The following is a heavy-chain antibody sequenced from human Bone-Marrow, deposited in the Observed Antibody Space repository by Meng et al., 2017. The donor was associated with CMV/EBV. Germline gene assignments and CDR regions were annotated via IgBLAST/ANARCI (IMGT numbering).Heavy chain of an antibody. CDR2: IGVRGSSK. J-gene: IGHJ4*02. Sequence: GGSLRLSCAASGFTFSSYAMNWVRQAPGKGLEWVSYIGVRGSSKQYSDSVKGRFTISRDNAKNSLYLQMNSLRAEDTAVYYCARGALLWFGEFYYFDYWGQGTLVTVSS. CDR3: ARGALLWFGEFYYFDY. V-gene: IGHV3-48*04. CDR1: GFTFSSYA. D-gene: IGHD3-10*01.